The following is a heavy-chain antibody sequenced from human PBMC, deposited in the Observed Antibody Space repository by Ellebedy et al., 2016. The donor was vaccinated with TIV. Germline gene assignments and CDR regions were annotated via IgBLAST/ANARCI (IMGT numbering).Heavy chain of an antibody. CDR3: ARLHTAMGSYFDY. CDR2: IYYSGST. CDR1: GGSISSYY. Sequence: SETLSLXXTVSGGSISSYYWSWIRQPPGKGLEWIGYIYYSGSTNYNPSLKSRVTISVDTSKNQFSLKLSSVTAADTAVYYCARLHTAMGSYFDYWGQGTLVTVSS. D-gene: IGHD5-18*01. J-gene: IGHJ4*02. V-gene: IGHV4-59*01.